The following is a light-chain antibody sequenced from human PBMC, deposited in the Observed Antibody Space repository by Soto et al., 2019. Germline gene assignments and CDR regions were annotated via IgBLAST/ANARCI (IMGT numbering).Light chain of an antibody. Sequence: QSALTQPASVSGSPGQSITISCTGTSIDVGGYNYVSGYQQHPGKAPKLMIYEVSNRPSGVSNRFSGSKSGNTDSPTISGLQAEDDADYYCSSYTSSSTRVFGGGTKLTVL. CDR1: SIDVGGYNY. V-gene: IGLV2-14*01. CDR3: SSYTSSSTRV. CDR2: EVS. J-gene: IGLJ3*02.